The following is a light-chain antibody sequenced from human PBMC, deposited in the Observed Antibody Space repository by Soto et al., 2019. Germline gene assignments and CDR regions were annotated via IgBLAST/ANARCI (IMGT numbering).Light chain of an antibody. CDR2: GAS. J-gene: IGKJ5*01. V-gene: IGKV3-15*01. CDR1: QSLNTD. Sequence: EILMTQSPDSLSVSPGETATLSCRASQSLNTDLAWYQQKPGQAPRLLLYGASTRATGISTRFSGGGSGTEFTLTIRGLQSEDSAVYYCQQYKSWPPITFGQGTRLEI. CDR3: QQYKSWPPIT.